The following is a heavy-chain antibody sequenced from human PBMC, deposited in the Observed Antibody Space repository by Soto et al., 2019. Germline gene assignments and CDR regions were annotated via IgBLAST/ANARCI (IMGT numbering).Heavy chain of an antibody. V-gene: IGHV4-59*08. D-gene: IGHD6-19*01. Sequence: NPSETLSLTCTVSGGSISSYYWSWIRQPPGKGLEWIGYIYYSGSTNYNPSLKSRVTISVDTSKSQFSLKLSSVTAADTAVYYCARQSTRWLXDYWGQGTLVTVSS. CDR3: ARQSTRWLXDY. CDR1: GGSISSYY. CDR2: IYYSGST. J-gene: IGHJ4*02.